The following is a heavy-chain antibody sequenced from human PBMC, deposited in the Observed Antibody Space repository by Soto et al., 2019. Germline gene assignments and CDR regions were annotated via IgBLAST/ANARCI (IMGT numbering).Heavy chain of an antibody. Sequence: QVQLQQWGAGLLKPSETLSLTCAVYGGSFSGYYWSWIRQPPGKGLEWLGEINHSGSTNYNPSLKSRVTISVDTSKNQFSLKLSSVTAADTAVYYCARGHRYNWNYPIRRAAYNWFDPWGQGTLVTVSS. CDR2: INHSGST. D-gene: IGHD1-7*01. V-gene: IGHV4-34*01. CDR3: ARGHRYNWNYPIRRAAYNWFDP. CDR1: GGSFSGYY. J-gene: IGHJ5*02.